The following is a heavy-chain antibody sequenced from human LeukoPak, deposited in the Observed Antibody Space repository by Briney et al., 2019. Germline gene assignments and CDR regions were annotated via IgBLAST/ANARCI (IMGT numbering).Heavy chain of an antibody. V-gene: IGHV4-59*01. CDR2: IYYSGST. J-gene: IGHJ4*02. CDR3: ARGYYDILTGYYEDY. Sequence: SETLSLTCTVSGGSISSYYWSWIRQPPRKGLEWIGYIYYSGSTNYNPSLESRVTISVDTSKNQFSLKLSSVTAADTAVYYCARGYYDILTGYYEDYWGQGTLVTVSS. D-gene: IGHD3-9*01. CDR1: GGSISSYY.